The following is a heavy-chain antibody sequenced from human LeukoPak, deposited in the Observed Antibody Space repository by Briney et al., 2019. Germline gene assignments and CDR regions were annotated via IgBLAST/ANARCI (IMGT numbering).Heavy chain of an antibody. D-gene: IGHD1-26*01. V-gene: IGHV4-59*08. CDR3: ARAIEVGAMTPFDY. J-gene: IGHJ4*02. CDR2: IYYSGST. Sequence: SETLSLTCTVSGGSISSYYWSWIRQPPGKGLEWIGYIYYSGSTNYNPSLKSRVTISVDTSKNQFSLKLSSVTAADTAVYYCARAIEVGAMTPFDYWGQGTLVTVSS. CDR1: GGSISSYY.